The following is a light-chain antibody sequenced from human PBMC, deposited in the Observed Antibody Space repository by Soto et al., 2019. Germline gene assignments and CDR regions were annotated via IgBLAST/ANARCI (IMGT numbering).Light chain of an antibody. J-gene: IGLJ2*01. CDR3: SSYTSSSTPFVV. Sequence: QSALTQPASVSGSPGQSITISCTGTSSDVGGYNYVSWYQQHPGKAPKLMIYDVSNRPSGVSNRFSGSKSGTTASLTISGLQAEDEADYYCSSYTSSSTPFVVFGGGTKVTVL. V-gene: IGLV2-14*01. CDR2: DVS. CDR1: SSDVGGYNY.